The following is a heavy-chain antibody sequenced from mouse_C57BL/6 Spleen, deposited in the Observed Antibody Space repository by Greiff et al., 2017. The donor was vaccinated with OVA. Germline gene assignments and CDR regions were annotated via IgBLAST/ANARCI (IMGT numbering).Heavy chain of an antibody. CDR1: GYTFTSYG. V-gene: IGHV1-81*01. J-gene: IGHJ3*01. CDR3: ARRDSSYSFAY. CDR2: IYPRSGNT. Sequence: QVQLKESGAELARPGASVKLSCKASGYTFTSYGISWVKQRTGQGLEWIGEIYPRSGNTYYNEKFKGKATLTADKSSSTAYMELRSLTSEDSAVYFCARRDSSYSFAYWGQGTLVTVSA. D-gene: IGHD1-1*01.